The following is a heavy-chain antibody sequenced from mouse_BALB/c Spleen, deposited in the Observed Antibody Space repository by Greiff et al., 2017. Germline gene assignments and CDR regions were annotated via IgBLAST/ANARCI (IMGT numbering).Heavy chain of an antibody. CDR2: INPSNGRT. CDR3: ARGDDPFAY. D-gene: IGHD2-3*01. CDR1: GYTFTSYW. V-gene: IGHV1S81*02. J-gene: IGHJ3*01. Sequence: QVQLQQPGAELVKPGASVKLSCKASGYTFTSYWMHWVKQRPGQGLDWIGEINPSNGRTNYNEKFKSKATLTVDKSSSTAYMQLRSLPSEDSAVYYCARGDDPFAYWGQGTLVTVSA.